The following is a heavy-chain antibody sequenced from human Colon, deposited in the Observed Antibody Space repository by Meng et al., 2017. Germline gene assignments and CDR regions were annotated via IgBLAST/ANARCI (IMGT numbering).Heavy chain of an antibody. J-gene: IGHJ4*02. V-gene: IGHV1-3*01. D-gene: IGHD3-10*01. Sequence: QVQFVQSGTEVKKPGASVKVSCKTSGFTFTSYAIQWVRQAPGQSLEWMGWISVGNGNTKYSQKFQDRLTITRDTSASTAYMELSGLKSEDTAVYYCARDLYTSGRFDYWGQGTLVTVSS. CDR1: GFTFTSYA. CDR2: ISVGNGNT. CDR3: ARDLYTSGRFDY.